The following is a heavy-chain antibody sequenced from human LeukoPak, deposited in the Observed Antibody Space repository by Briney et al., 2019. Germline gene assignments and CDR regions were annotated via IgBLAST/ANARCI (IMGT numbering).Heavy chain of an antibody. D-gene: IGHD3-10*01. CDR2: ISSSSSYI. Sequence: GGSLRLSCAASGFTFNSYSMNWVRQAPGKGLEWVSSISSSSSYIYYADSVKGRFTISRDNAKNSLYLQMNSLRAEDTAVYYCARDARYASTYYYGSGSYDPTNWFDPWGQGTLVTVSS. CDR1: GFTFNSYS. J-gene: IGHJ5*02. CDR3: ARDARYASTYYYGSGSYDPTNWFDP. V-gene: IGHV3-21*01.